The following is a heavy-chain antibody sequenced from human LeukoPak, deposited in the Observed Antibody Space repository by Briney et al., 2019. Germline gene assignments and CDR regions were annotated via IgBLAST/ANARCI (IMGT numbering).Heavy chain of an antibody. CDR3: ARDLFCSSTSCYHWFDP. CDR2: IYYSGST. J-gene: IGHJ5*02. V-gene: IGHV4-59*11. D-gene: IGHD2-2*01. CDR1: GGSISSHY. Sequence: SETLSLTCTVSGGSISSHYWSWIRQPPGKRLEWIGYIYYSGSTNYNPSLRSRVTISVDTSKNQFSLRLRSVTAADTAVYYCARDLFCSSTSCYHWFDPWGQGTLVTVSP.